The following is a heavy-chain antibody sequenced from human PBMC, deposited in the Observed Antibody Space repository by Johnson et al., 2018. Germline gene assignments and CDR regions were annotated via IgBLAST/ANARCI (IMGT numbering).Heavy chain of an antibody. CDR3: AKSVTMVRGVNNWFDP. V-gene: IGHV3-9*01. Sequence: LGETGGGLVQPGRSLRLSCAASGFTFDDYAMHWVRQAPGKGLEWVSGISWNSGSIGYADSVKGRFTISRDNAKNSLYLQMNSLRAEDTALYYCAKSVTMVRGVNNWFDPWGQGTLVTVSS. CDR2: ISWNSGSI. CDR1: GFTFDDYA. D-gene: IGHD3-10*01. J-gene: IGHJ5*02.